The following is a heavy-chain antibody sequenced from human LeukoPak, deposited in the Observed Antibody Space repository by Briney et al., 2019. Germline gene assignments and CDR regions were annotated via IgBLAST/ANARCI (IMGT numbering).Heavy chain of an antibody. CDR2: IHFSGNT. D-gene: IGHD4-17*01. J-gene: IGHJ4*02. CDR3: ARDFGDYRVDY. CDR1: GGSTNSDYY. Sequence: SETLSLTCTVSGGSTNSDYYWGWIRQPPGKELEWIGTIHFSGNTYYNPSLKSRVAISADTSKNQFSLRLSSVTAADTAVYYCARDFGDYRVDYWGQGTLVIVSS. V-gene: IGHV4-39*01.